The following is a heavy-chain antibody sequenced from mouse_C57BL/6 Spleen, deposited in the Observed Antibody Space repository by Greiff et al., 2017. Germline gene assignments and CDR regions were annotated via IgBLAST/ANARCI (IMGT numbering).Heavy chain of an antibody. J-gene: IGHJ2*01. Sequence: EVKLQEPGPELVKPGASVKISCKASGYSFTGYLMHWVKQSHGKSLEWIGRINPYNGDTFYNQKFKGKATLTVDKSSSTAHMELLSLTSEDFAVYYCARTEGLNYGILYYFDYWGQGTTLTVSS. D-gene: IGHD2-1*01. CDR1: GYSFTGYL. V-gene: IGHV1-37*01. CDR2: INPYNGDT. CDR3: ARTEGLNYGILYYFDY.